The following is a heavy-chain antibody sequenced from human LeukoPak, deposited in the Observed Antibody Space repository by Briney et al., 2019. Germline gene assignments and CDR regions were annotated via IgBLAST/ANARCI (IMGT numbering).Heavy chain of an antibody. CDR2: INPHSGGT. CDR1: GYTFTGYY. Sequence: ASVKVSCKASGYTFTGYYIHWVRQAPGQGLEWMGWINPHSGGTNYAQKFQGRVTMTRDTSIRTAYMELSRLRSDDTAMYYCARYYIEGRCFDYWGQGTLVTVSS. J-gene: IGHJ4*02. CDR3: ARYYIEGRCFDY. D-gene: IGHD3-10*01. V-gene: IGHV1-2*02.